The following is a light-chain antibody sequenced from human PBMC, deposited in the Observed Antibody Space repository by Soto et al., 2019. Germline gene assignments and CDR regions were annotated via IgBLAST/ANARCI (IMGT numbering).Light chain of an antibody. Sequence: EIVLTQSPATLSLSPGERATLSCRASQSVSKYLAWYQQKPGQAPRLLIYDASNRATGIPARFSGSGSGTDFTLTISGLEPEDFAVYYCQQRSNWRGTFGGGTKVEIK. V-gene: IGKV3-11*01. CDR3: QQRSNWRGT. CDR1: QSVSKY. CDR2: DAS. J-gene: IGKJ4*01.